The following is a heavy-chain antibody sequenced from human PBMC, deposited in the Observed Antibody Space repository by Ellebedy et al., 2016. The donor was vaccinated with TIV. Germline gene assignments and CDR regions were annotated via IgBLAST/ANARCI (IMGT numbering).Heavy chain of an antibody. CDR3: ARRYMDV. CDR2: IKQDGSAK. CDR1: GCTFSSYW. V-gene: IGHV3-7*01. Sequence: GESLKISXAASGCTFSSYWMQWVRQAPGKGLEWVANIKQDGSAKYYVDSVKGRFTISRDNAKNSVYLQMNNLRAEDTAVYYCARRYMDVWGRGTTVTVSS. J-gene: IGHJ6*03.